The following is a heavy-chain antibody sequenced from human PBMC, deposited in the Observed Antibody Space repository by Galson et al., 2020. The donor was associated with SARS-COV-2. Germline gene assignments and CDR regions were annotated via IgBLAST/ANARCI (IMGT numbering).Heavy chain of an antibody. V-gene: IGHV1-2*02. J-gene: IGHJ4*02. Sequence: ASVKVSCQPSVYSFTGYYIHWVRQAPGQGLEWMGWVNPNTGDKKHKEQFPRRATMTRNTSISTAYMELTRLTSDDTPVYHCARDRISAPDDFGYLGQGALVTVSS. CDR1: VYSFTGYY. CDR3: ARDRISAPDDFGY. CDR2: VNPNTGDK. D-gene: IGHD6-13*01.